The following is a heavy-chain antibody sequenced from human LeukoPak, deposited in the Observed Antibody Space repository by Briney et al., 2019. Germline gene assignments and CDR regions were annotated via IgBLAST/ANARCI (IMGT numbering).Heavy chain of an antibody. Sequence: GGSLRLSCAASGFTFSSYSMNWVRQAPGKGLEWVSSISSSSSYIYYADSVKGRFTISRDNAKNSLYLQMNSLRAEDTAVYYCARDMATIPSPYGYWGQGTLVTVSS. J-gene: IGHJ4*02. CDR3: ARDMATIPSPYGY. CDR1: GFTFSSYS. V-gene: IGHV3-21*01. D-gene: IGHD5-24*01. CDR2: ISSSSSYI.